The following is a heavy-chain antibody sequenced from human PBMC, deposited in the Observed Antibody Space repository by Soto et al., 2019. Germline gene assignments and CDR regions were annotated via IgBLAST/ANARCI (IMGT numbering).Heavy chain of an antibody. CDR1: GGSINNVDYY. CDR2: IFYSGST. V-gene: IGHV4-30-4*01. J-gene: IGHJ4*02. Sequence: SETLSLTCSVSGGSINNVDYYWSWIRQPPGKGLEWIGYIFYSGSTYYNPSLKSRVTISVDTSKNQFSLKLSSVTAADTAVYYCPREYGDFYFDYWGQGTLLTVSS. D-gene: IGHD4-17*01. CDR3: PREYGDFYFDY.